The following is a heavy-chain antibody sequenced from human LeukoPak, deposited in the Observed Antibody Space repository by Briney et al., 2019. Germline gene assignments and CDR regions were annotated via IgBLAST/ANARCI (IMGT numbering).Heavy chain of an antibody. CDR1: GFTFDDYG. V-gene: IGHV3-20*04. CDR2: LNYNGGGT. J-gene: IGHJ4*02. Sequence: GGSLRLSCAASGFTFDDYGFSWVRQAPGKGLEWVCDLNYNGGGTGYADSVKGRFTVSRDNAKNTLYLQMNSLTADDTALYYCARGRIGGSLDYWGQGTLVTVSS. D-gene: IGHD1-26*01. CDR3: ARGRIGGSLDY.